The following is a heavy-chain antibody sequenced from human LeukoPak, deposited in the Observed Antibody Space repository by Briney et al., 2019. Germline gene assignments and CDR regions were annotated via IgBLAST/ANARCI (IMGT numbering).Heavy chain of an antibody. CDR3: AREVMAKRRAFDI. Sequence: GGSLRLSCAASGFTVSNNYMSWVRQAPGKGLEWVSLIYSGGNTYYADSVKGRFSISRHTSKKTLYLQMNSLRAEDTAVYYCAREVMAKRRAFDIWGQGTGVTVSS. CDR2: IYSGGNT. J-gene: IGHJ3*02. D-gene: IGHD2-8*01. CDR1: GFTVSNNY. V-gene: IGHV3-53*04.